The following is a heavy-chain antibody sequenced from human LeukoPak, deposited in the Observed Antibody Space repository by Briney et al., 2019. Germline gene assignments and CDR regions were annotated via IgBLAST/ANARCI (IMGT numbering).Heavy chain of an antibody. Sequence: SETLSLTCTVSGGPISSYYWSWIRQPPGKGLEWIGYIYTSGSTNYNPSLKNRVTISVDTSKNQFSLKLSSVTAADTAEYYCARLAVVPAATTYYYYYYYMDVWGKGTTVTVSS. CDR3: ARLAVVPAATTYYYYYYYMDV. D-gene: IGHD2-2*01. CDR1: GGPISSYY. CDR2: IYTSGST. V-gene: IGHV4-4*09. J-gene: IGHJ6*03.